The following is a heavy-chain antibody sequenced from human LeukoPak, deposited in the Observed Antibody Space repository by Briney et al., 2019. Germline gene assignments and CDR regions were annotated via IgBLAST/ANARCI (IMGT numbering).Heavy chain of an antibody. Sequence: GGSLRLSCAASGFTFSSYPMSWVRQAPGRGLEWVSTISNSDDSTYYADSVKGRFTISRDNSKNTLYLQMNSLRAEDTALYYCAKDRIVGRADYWGQGTLVTVSS. D-gene: IGHD2-21*01. CDR1: GFTFSSYP. CDR2: ISNSDDST. J-gene: IGHJ4*02. CDR3: AKDRIVGRADY. V-gene: IGHV3-23*01.